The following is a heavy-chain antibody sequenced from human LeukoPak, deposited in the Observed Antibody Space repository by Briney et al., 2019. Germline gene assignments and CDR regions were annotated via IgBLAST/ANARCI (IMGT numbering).Heavy chain of an antibody. V-gene: IGHV3-11*06. D-gene: IGHD3-16*01. CDR1: GFTFSDYY. Sequence: PGGSLRLSCAASGFTFSDYYMSWIRQAPGKGLEWVSYVSGTSSFTSYADSVRGRFTISRDNAKNSLYLQMNSLRAEGTAVYYCVRLHDSRPSSWGQGALVTVSS. CDR2: VSGTSSFT. CDR3: VRLHDSRPSS. J-gene: IGHJ5*02.